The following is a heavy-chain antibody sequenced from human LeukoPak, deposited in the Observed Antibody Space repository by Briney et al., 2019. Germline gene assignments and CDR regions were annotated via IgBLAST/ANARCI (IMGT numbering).Heavy chain of an antibody. CDR1: GFTFDDYA. J-gene: IGHJ4*02. Sequence: GGSLRLSCAASGFTFDDYAMHWVRQAPGKGLEWVSLISGDGGSTYYADSVKGRFTTSRDNSKNSLYLQMNSLRAEDTAVYYCARVLAQQQGYWGQGTLVTVSS. V-gene: IGHV3-43*02. CDR2: ISGDGGST. D-gene: IGHD6-13*01. CDR3: ARVLAQQQGY.